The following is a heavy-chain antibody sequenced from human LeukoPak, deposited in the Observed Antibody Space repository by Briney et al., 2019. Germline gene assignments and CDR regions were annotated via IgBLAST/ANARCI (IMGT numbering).Heavy chain of an antibody. Sequence: GGSLRLSCVGSGYDFKRYSMNWVRQAPGKGLEWIAYITSSSSSIFYAASVRGRFTISRDNARNSLWLQMNSLRDEDTAAYYCTRGGSYFEKWGQGSLVTV. D-gene: IGHD3-10*01. CDR3: TRGGSYFEK. V-gene: IGHV3-48*02. J-gene: IGHJ4*02. CDR1: GYDFKRYS. CDR2: ITSSSSSI.